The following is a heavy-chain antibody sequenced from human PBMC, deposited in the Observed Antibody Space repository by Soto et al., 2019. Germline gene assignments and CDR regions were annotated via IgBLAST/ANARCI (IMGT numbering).Heavy chain of an antibody. CDR1: GGSISSGGYS. J-gene: IGHJ5*02. V-gene: IGHV4-30-2*01. Sequence: TLSLTCAVSGGSISSGGYSWSWIRQPPGKGLEWIGYIYHSGSPYYNPSLKSRVTISVDRSKNQFSLKLSSVTAADTAVYYCARGYNDFWSGYFTWFVPWCQGTLVTVSS. CDR2: IYHSGSP. CDR3: ARGYNDFWSGYFTWFVP. D-gene: IGHD3-3*01.